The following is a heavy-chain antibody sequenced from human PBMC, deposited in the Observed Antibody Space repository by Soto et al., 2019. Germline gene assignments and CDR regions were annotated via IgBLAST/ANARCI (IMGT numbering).Heavy chain of an antibody. CDR2: IYSGGST. CDR3: ARAYGYSSGKTPLGPMDV. Sequence: EVQLVESGGGLVQPGGSLRLSCAASGFTVSSNYMSWVRQAPGKGLEWVSVIYSGGSTYYADSVKGRFTISRDNSKNTLYLQMNSLRAEDTAVYYCARAYGYSSGKTPLGPMDVWGKGTTVTVSS. J-gene: IGHJ6*03. CDR1: GFTVSSNY. V-gene: IGHV3-66*01. D-gene: IGHD6-19*01.